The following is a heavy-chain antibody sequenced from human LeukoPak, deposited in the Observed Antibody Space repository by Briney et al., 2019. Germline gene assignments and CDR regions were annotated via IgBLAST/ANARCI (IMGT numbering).Heavy chain of an antibody. CDR1: GYTFTSYG. V-gene: IGHV1-18*01. CDR3: ARDDEAGAHHPNWFDP. J-gene: IGHJ5*02. D-gene: IGHD1-26*01. CDR2: ISAYNGNT. Sequence: GASVKVSCKASGYTFTSYGISWVRQAPGQGLEWMGWISAYNGNTNYAQKLQGRVTMTTDTSTSTAYMELRSLRSDDTAVYYCARDDEAGAHHPNWFDPWGQGTLVTVSS.